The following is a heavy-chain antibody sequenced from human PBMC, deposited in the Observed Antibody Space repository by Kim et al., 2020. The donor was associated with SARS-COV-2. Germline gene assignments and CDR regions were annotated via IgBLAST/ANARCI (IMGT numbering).Heavy chain of an antibody. J-gene: IGHJ4*02. V-gene: IGHV3-11*03. D-gene: IGHD6-13*01. Sequence: GGSLRLSCAASGFTFSDYYMSWIRQAPGKGLEWVSYISSSSSYTHYADSVKGRFTISRDNAKNSLYLQMNSLRAEDTAVYYCARTSSWQLSPFDYWGQGTLVTVSS. CDR2: ISSSSSYT. CDR3: ARTSSWQLSPFDY. CDR1: GFTFSDYY.